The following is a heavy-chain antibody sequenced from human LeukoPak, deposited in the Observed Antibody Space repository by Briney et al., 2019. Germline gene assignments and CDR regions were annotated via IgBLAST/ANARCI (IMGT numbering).Heavy chain of an antibody. D-gene: IGHD3-22*01. V-gene: IGHV4-34*01. CDR1: GGSFSGYY. CDR2: VNHSGST. CDR3: ARAYYYDRSGYRPLSVLYPRPFDY. J-gene: IGHJ4*02. Sequence: SETLSLTCAVYGGSFSGYYWSWIRQPPGKGLEWIGGVNHSGSTDYNPSLKSRVTISVDTSKNQFSLNLSSVTAADTAVYCCARAYYYDRSGYRPLSVLYPRPFDYWGQGTLVTVSS.